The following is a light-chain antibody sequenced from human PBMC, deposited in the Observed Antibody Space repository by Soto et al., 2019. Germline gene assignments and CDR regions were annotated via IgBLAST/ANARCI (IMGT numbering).Light chain of an antibody. CDR3: QHYNSYSEA. V-gene: IGKV1-5*03. J-gene: IGKJ1*01. Sequence: DIQMTQSPSTLSASVGDRVTLTCRASQSVSSWVAWYQQKPGKAPKLLIYKASTLKSGVPSRFSGSGSGTEFTLTISSLQPDDFATYYCQHYNSYSEAFGQGTKVDIK. CDR1: QSVSSW. CDR2: KAS.